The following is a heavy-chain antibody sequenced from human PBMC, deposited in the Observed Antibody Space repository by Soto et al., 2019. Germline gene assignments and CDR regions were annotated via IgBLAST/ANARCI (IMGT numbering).Heavy chain of an antibody. CDR1: GGSISSRSYF. Sequence: SETLSLTCTVSGGSISSRSYFWGWIRQPPGKGLEWIGSIHYSGSTYYNTSLKRRVTISVDTSKNQFSLKLSSVTAADTAVYYCVKQKDYYDSSGGSEFDYWGQGTLVTVSS. V-gene: IGHV4-39*01. CDR3: VKQKDYYDSSGGSEFDY. CDR2: IHYSGST. J-gene: IGHJ4*02. D-gene: IGHD3-22*01.